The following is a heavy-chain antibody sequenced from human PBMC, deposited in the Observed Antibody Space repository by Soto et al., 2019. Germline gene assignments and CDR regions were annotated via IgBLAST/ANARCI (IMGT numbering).Heavy chain of an antibody. CDR1: GFTFSSYE. D-gene: IGHD3-22*01. CDR3: ARDIDYYDSSGYQDY. Sequence: GGSLRLSCAASGFTFSSYEMNWVRQAPGKGLEWVSYITTSGKTIHYADSVKGRFTISRDNAKNSLYLQMNSLRAEDTAVYYCARDIDYYDSSGYQDYWGQGTLVTVSS. V-gene: IGHV3-48*03. J-gene: IGHJ4*02. CDR2: ITTSGKTI.